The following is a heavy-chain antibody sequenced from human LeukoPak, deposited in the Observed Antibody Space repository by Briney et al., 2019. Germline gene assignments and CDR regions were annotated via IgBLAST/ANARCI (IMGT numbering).Heavy chain of an antibody. J-gene: IGHJ5*02. CDR1: GGYIITSGHY. CDR3: AREPYSSGGHSWFDP. D-gene: IGHD4-23*01. Sequence: SSETLSLTCTVSGGYIITSGHYWGWIRQPPGKGLEWIGSIYYTGVTSTNPFFRSRMSMSVDTSKNQFSLTLTSVTAADAAVYYCAREPYSSGGHSWFDPWGQGTLVTVSS. V-gene: IGHV4-39*07. CDR2: IYYTGVT.